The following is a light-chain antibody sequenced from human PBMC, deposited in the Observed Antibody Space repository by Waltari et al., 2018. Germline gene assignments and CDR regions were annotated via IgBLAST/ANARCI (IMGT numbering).Light chain of an antibody. J-gene: IGKJ3*01. V-gene: IGKV3-11*01. CDR2: DAS. Sequence: EIVLTQSPDTLSLSPGERATLSCRASQSVRIYLAWYQQKPGQAPRLLIYDASKRATGIPARFSGSGSGTDFTLTISSLEPEDFAVYYCQQLSNSIFTFGPGTKVDIK. CDR3: QQLSNSIFT. CDR1: QSVRIY.